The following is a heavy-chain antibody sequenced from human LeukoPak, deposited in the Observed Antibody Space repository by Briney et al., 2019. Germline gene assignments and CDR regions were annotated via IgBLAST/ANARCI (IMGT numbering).Heavy chain of an antibody. D-gene: IGHD3-22*01. J-gene: IGHJ4*02. CDR3: ARDRDYDTGGYYFDY. CDR2: ISSSSTYI. V-gene: IGHV3-21*01. Sequence: PGGSLRLSCAASGFSFETNTMIWVRQAPGKGLEWFSSISSSSTYIYYADSVKGRFTISRDYAKKSVYLQMNSLRGEDTAMYYCARDRDYDTGGYYFDYWGQGTLVTVSS. CDR1: GFSFETNT.